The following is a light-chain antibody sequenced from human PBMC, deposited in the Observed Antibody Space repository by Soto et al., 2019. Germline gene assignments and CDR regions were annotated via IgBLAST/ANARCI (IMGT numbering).Light chain of an antibody. CDR3: PAWDDSLSGPV. CDR1: SSNIGSNS. Sequence: QSVLTQPPSASGTPGQRVTISCSGSSSNIGSNSVNWYQQLPGPAPKLLLYSNNQRPSGVPDRFSGSKSGTSASLAISGLQSEDEADYYCPAWDDSLSGPVFGGGTKLTVL. V-gene: IGLV1-44*01. CDR2: SNN. J-gene: IGLJ3*02.